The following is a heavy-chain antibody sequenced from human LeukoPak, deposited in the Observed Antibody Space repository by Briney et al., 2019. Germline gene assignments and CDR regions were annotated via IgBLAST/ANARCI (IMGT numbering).Heavy chain of an antibody. D-gene: IGHD3-22*01. CDR1: GDTFKTYY. V-gene: IGHV4-59*08. CDR3: ARHVRDSSGYFPHYHYYYYVDV. CDR2: VYSSGST. Sequence: PSETLSLTCTISGDTFKTYYWSWIRQPPGKGLEWIGYVYSSGSTKYDSYNPSLKSRATISVDPSENQFSLKLNSVTAADTALYYCARHVRDSSGYFPHYHYYYYVDVWGKGTTVTVSS. J-gene: IGHJ6*03.